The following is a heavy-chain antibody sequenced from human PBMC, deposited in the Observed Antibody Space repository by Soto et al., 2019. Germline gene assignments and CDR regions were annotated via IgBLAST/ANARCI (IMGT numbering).Heavy chain of an antibody. CDR1: GFPFSNAW. D-gene: IGHD4-17*01. Sequence: PGGSLGLSCSASGFPFSNAWMSWVRQAPGKGLEWVGRIKSKTAGGTTDYAAPVKGRFTISRDDSKNTLYLQMNSLRAEDTAIYFCAKGAEMPTVPFDYWGQGAQVTVSS. J-gene: IGHJ4*02. V-gene: IGHV3-15*01. CDR3: AKGAEMPTVPFDY. CDR2: IKSKTAGGTT.